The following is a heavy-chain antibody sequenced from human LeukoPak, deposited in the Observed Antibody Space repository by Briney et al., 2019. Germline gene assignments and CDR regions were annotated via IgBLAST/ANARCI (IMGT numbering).Heavy chain of an antibody. J-gene: IGHJ4*02. CDR3: AKSGEWEPTDLDY. V-gene: IGHV3-33*06. D-gene: IGHD1-26*01. Sequence: GRSLRLXCAASGFTFSSYGMHWVRQAPGKGLEWVAVIWYDGSNKYYADSVKGRFTISRDNSKNTLYLQMNSLRAEDTAVYYCAKSGEWEPTDLDYWGQGTLVTVSS. CDR2: IWYDGSNK. CDR1: GFTFSSYG.